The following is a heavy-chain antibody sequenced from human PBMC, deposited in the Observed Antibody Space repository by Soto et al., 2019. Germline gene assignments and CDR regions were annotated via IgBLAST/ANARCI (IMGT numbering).Heavy chain of an antibody. Sequence: QVQLVQSGAEVKKPGASVKVSCKASGYTFTSYGISWVRQAPGQGREWMGWISAYNGNTNYAQKLQGRVTMTTDTSTSTANMELRSLRSDDTTVYYCAREPHPTYYYYSSGDAFDIWGQGTMVTVSS. D-gene: IGHD3-22*01. CDR1: GYTFTSYG. V-gene: IGHV1-18*01. CDR3: AREPHPTYYYYSSGDAFDI. CDR2: ISAYNGNT. J-gene: IGHJ3*02.